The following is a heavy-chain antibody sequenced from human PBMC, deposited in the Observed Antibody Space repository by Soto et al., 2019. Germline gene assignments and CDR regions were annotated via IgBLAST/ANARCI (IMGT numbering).Heavy chain of an antibody. CDR2: IYTSGST. CDR3: ARGDLPGIAAAGTANYGMDV. Sequence: PSETLSLTYTVSGGSISSYYWSWIRQPAGKGLEWIGRIYTSGSTNYNPSLKSRVTMSVDTSKNQFSLKLSSVTAADTAVYYCARGDLPGIAAAGTANYGMDVWGQGTTVTVSS. CDR1: GGSISSYY. D-gene: IGHD6-13*01. V-gene: IGHV4-4*07. J-gene: IGHJ6*02.